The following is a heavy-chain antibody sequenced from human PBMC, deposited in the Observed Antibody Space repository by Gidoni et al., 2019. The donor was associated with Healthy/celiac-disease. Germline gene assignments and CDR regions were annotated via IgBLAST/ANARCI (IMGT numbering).Heavy chain of an antibody. CDR3: ARVLSLRIAAAGSFDY. D-gene: IGHD6-13*01. J-gene: IGHJ4*02. Sequence: QVQLVQSGAEVKTPGASVKVSCKASGYTFTSYGISWVRQAPGQGLEWMGWISAYNGNTNYAQKLQGRVTMTTDTSTSTAYMELRSLRSDDTAVYYCARVLSLRIAAAGSFDYWGQGTLVTVSS. CDR2: ISAYNGNT. V-gene: IGHV1-18*01. CDR1: GYTFTSYG.